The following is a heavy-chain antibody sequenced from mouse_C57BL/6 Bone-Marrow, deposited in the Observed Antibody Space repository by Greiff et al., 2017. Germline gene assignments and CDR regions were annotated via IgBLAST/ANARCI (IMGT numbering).Heavy chain of an antibody. CDR1: GYTFTSYW. V-gene: IGHV1-64*01. CDR3: AIYGTPYSFDY. CDR2: IHPNSGST. Sequence: VKLQQPGAELVKPGASVKLSCKASGYTFTSYWMHWVKQRPGQGLEWIGMIHPNSGSTNYNEKFTSKATLTVDKSSSTAYMQLSSLTSEDSAVYYCAIYGTPYSFDYWGQGTTLTVSS. J-gene: IGHJ2*01. D-gene: IGHD1-1*01.